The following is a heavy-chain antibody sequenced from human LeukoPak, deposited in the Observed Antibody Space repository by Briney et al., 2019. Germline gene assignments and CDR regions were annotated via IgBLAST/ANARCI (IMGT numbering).Heavy chain of an antibody. Sequence: ASVKVSCKASGYTFTSYGISWVRQAPGQGLEWMGWISAYNGNTNYAQKLQGRVTMTTDTSTSIAYMELRSLRTDDTAVYYCARWDWELRNAFDIWGQGTMVTVSS. CDR2: ISAYNGNT. V-gene: IGHV1-18*01. CDR3: ARWDWELRNAFDI. D-gene: IGHD1-26*01. J-gene: IGHJ3*02. CDR1: GYTFTSYG.